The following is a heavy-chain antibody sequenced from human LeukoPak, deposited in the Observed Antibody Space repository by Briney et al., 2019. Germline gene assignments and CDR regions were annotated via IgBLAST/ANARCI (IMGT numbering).Heavy chain of an antibody. V-gene: IGHV1-18*04. Sequence: ASVKVSCKASGYTFTSYGISWVRQAPGQGLDWMGWISAYNGNTNYAQKLQGRVTMTTDTSTTTAYMELRSLRSDDTAVYYRARTAVAGTTRPFDYWGQGTLVTVSS. CDR3: ARTAVAGTTRPFDY. J-gene: IGHJ4*02. D-gene: IGHD6-19*01. CDR2: ISAYNGNT. CDR1: GYTFTSYG.